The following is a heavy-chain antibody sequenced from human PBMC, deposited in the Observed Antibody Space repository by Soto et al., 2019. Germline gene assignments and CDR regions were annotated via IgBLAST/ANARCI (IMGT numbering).Heavy chain of an antibody. D-gene: IGHD3-3*01. V-gene: IGHV3-21*01. CDR1: GFTFSSYS. CDR3: ARDQQLEWLLYGDKRYYFDY. J-gene: IGHJ4*02. Sequence: EVQLVESGGGLVKPGGSLRLSCAASGFTFSSYSMNWVRQAPGKGLEWVSSISRSSSYIYYADSVKGRFTISRDNAKNSLYLQKNSLRAEDTAVYYCARDQQLEWLLYGDKRYYFDYWGQGTLVTVSS. CDR2: ISRSSSYI.